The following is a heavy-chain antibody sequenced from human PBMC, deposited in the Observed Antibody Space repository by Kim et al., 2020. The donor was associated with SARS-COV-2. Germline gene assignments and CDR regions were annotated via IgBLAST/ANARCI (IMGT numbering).Heavy chain of an antibody. D-gene: IGHD3-3*01. Sequence: GGSLRLSCAASGFTFSSYGMHWVRQAPGKGLEWVAVISHDVINKYYTDSVKGRFTISRDNSMNTLSLQMSSLRAEDTAVYYCAKGGWRDEYVDYWGQGTLVTVSS. CDR2: ISHDVINK. J-gene: IGHJ4*02. CDR1: GFTFSSYG. CDR3: AKGGWRDEYVDY. V-gene: IGHV3-30*18.